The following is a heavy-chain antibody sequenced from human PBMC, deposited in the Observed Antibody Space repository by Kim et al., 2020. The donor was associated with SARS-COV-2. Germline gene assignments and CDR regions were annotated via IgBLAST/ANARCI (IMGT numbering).Heavy chain of an antibody. CDR2: INHSGST. Sequence: SETLSLTCAVYGGSFSGYYWSWIRQPPGKGLEWIGEINHSGSTNYNPSLKSRVTISVDTSKNQFSLKLSSVTAADTAVYYCARLRLGGSKLRYPFDYWGQGTLVTVSS. D-gene: IGHD1-26*01. CDR3: ARLRLGGSKLRYPFDY. V-gene: IGHV4-34*01. CDR1: GGSFSGYY. J-gene: IGHJ4*02.